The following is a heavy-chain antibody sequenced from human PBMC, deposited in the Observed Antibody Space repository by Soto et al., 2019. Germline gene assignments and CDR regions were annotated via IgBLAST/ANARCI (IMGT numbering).Heavy chain of an antibody. CDR2: ISAYNGNT. Sequence: GASVKVSCTASGYTFTSYGISWVRQAPGQGLEWMGWISAYNGNTNYAQKLQGRVTMTTDTSTSTAYMELRSLRSDDTAVYYCARDLRYYGSGSYYNPINYYYGMDVWGQGTTVTVSS. J-gene: IGHJ6*02. CDR1: GYTFTSYG. V-gene: IGHV1-18*01. CDR3: ARDLRYYGSGSYYNPINYYYGMDV. D-gene: IGHD3-10*01.